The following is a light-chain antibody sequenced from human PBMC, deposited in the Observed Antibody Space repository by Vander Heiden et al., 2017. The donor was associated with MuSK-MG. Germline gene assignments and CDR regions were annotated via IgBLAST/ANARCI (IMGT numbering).Light chain of an antibody. V-gene: IGKV3-15*01. J-gene: IGKJ2*01. CDR1: QSVTSN. CDR3: QQYNDWPPYT. Sequence: EIVMTQSPETLSVSPGERVTLSCRASQSVTSNLAWYQQKPGQAPRLLIYGARTRATGVPARFSGSGYGKEFTLTISSRLSEDFAVYFCQQYNDWPPYTFGQGTKMETK. CDR2: GAR.